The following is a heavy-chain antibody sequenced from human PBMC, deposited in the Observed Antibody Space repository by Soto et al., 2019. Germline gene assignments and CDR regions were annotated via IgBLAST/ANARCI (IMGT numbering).Heavy chain of an antibody. CDR2: INPKSGGT. J-gene: IGHJ4*02. CDR3: GWTRQPLGKRVEWIGSIYYSRNTYYNQSLKSRLTISVDSSKNQFSLNMTSVTAADTAVYYCARHGSF. Sequence: GASVKVSCTASGYTFTGHFLHWVRQAPGQGLEWMGWINPKSGGTNYAQKFQDWVTMTRDTSISTAYMELTRLRSDDTAVYYCGWTRQPLGKRVEWIGSIYYSRNTYYNQSLKSRLTISVDSSKNQFSLNMTSVTAADTAVYYCARHGSFWGQGTLVTVSS. D-gene: IGHD3-3*01. CDR1: GYTFTGHF. V-gene: IGHV1-2*04.